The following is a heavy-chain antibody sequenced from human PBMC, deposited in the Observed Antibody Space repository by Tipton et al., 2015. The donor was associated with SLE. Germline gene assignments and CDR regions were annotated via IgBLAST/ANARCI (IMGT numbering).Heavy chain of an antibody. V-gene: IGHV3-30*04. Sequence: RSLRLSCAASGFTFSDYPMHWVRQAPGKGLEWVAVISYDGSNKYYADSVKGRFTISRDNSKNTLYLQMNSLRAEDTAVYYCARESLDYYDSSGYPDYWGQGTLVTVSS. D-gene: IGHD3-22*01. CDR1: GFTFSDYP. CDR2: ISYDGSNK. J-gene: IGHJ4*02. CDR3: ARESLDYYDSSGYPDY.